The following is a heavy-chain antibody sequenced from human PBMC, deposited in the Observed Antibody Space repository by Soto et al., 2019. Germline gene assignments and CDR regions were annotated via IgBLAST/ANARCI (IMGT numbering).Heavy chain of an antibody. J-gene: IGHJ4*02. V-gene: IGHV3-23*01. CDR3: AKDHTPWLEIFDY. CDR2: ISGSGGST. D-gene: IGHD6-19*01. Sequence: GGSLRLSCVASGFTFSSYAMSWVRQAPGKGLEWVSAISGSGGSTYYADSVKGRFTISRDNSKNTLYLQMNSLRAEDTAVYYCAKDHTPWLEIFDYWGQGTLVTVSS. CDR1: GFTFSSYA.